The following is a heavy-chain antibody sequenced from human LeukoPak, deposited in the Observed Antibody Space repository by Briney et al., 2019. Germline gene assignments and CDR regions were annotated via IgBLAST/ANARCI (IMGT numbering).Heavy chain of an antibody. V-gene: IGHV1-69*04. J-gene: IGHJ4*02. CDR2: IIPILGIA. CDR3: ARQYDGSGYSFDY. Sequence: GSSVKVSCKASGGTFSSYAISWVRQAPGQGLEWMGRIIPILGIANYAQRFQGRVTITRDTSASTAYMELSSLRSEDTAVYYCARQYDGSGYSFDYWGQGTLVTVSS. D-gene: IGHD3-22*01. CDR1: GGTFSSYA.